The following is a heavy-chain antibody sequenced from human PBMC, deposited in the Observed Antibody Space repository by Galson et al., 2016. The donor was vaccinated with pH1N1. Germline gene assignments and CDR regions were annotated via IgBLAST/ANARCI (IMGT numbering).Heavy chain of an antibody. Sequence: SLTCTVSGGSISSSSYYWGWIRQPPGKGLEWIGYIYYGRSTNYNPSLKSRVTISVDTSKNQFSLKLSSVTAADTAVYYCARQEWFGELGGWFDPWGQGTLVTVSS. CDR2: IYYGRST. V-gene: IGHV4-61*05. CDR1: GGSISSSSYY. J-gene: IGHJ5*02. CDR3: ARQEWFGELGGWFDP. D-gene: IGHD3-10*01.